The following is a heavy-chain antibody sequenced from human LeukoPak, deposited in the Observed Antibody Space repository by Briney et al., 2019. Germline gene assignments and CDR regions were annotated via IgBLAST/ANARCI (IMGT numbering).Heavy chain of an antibody. Sequence: ASVKVSCKASGATFSSYAISWVRQAPGQGLEWMGGIIPTFGTANYAQKFQGRVTITTDESTSTAYMELSSLRSEDTAVYYCATTPHYGGNLGKVYSWFDPWGQGTLVTVSS. V-gene: IGHV1-69*05. J-gene: IGHJ5*02. CDR2: IIPTFGTA. CDR3: ATTPHYGGNLGKVYSWFDP. CDR1: GATFSSYA. D-gene: IGHD4-23*01.